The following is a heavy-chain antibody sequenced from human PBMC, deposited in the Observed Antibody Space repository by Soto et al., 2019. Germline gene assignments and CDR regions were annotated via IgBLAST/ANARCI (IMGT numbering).Heavy chain of an antibody. J-gene: IGHJ6*02. Sequence: GXSVKVSCKASGYPFTSYDINWVRQATGQGLEWMGWMNPNSGNTGYAQKFQGRVTMTRNTSISTAYMELSSLRSEDTAVYYCARGARDSWSGYYVVYGMDVWGQGTTVTVSS. CDR1: GYPFTSYD. D-gene: IGHD3-3*01. CDR2: MNPNSGNT. CDR3: ARGARDSWSGYYVVYGMDV. V-gene: IGHV1-8*01.